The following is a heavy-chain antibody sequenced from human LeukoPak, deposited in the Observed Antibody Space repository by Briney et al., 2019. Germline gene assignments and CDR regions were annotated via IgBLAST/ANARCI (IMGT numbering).Heavy chain of an antibody. CDR2: TYYRSKWYN. CDR1: GDSISSKNAA. V-gene: IGHV6-1*01. J-gene: IGHJ2*01. Sequence: SPTLSLTCAISGDSISSKNAAWNWLRQSPSRGLEWLGRTYYRSKWYNEYAVSVKSRITINPDTSKNQFSLQLNSVTPEDTAVYYCARAVGYFDLWGRGTLVTVSS. CDR3: ARAVGYFDL.